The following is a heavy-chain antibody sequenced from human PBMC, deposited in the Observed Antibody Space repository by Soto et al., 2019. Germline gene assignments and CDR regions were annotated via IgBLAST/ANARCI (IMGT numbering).Heavy chain of an antibody. J-gene: IGHJ4*02. CDR2: MYYGDSP. D-gene: IGHD6-19*01. Sequence: QVQLQESGPRLVKPSETLSLTCTVSGVSNSRYSWSWIRQSPGEGLEWIGYMYYGDSPNYNPSLESRVTMSIDSSKNQFSLNLGAVTAADAAVYYCARTYNSGWYVDSWGQGTLVTVSP. V-gene: IGHV4-59*01. CDR1: GVSNSRYS. CDR3: ARTYNSGWYVDS.